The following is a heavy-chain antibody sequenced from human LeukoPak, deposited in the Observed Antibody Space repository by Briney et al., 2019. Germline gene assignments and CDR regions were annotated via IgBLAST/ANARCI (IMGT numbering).Heavy chain of an antibody. CDR1: GFTLSNYW. CDR2: ISGSGGST. Sequence: GGSLRLSCTASGFTLSNYWMTWVRQAPGKGLEWVSGISGSGGSTYYADSVKGRFTISRDNSKNTLYLQMNSLRAEDTAVYYCRDGFDIWGQGAMVTVSS. CDR3: RDGFDI. J-gene: IGHJ3*02. V-gene: IGHV3-23*01.